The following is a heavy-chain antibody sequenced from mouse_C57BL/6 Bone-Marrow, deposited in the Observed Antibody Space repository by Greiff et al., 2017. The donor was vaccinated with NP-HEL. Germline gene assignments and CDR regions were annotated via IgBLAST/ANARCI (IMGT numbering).Heavy chain of an antibody. CDR3: ARDGYPAWFAY. CDR2: IGPGSGST. CDR1: GYTFTDYY. Sequence: QVQLQQSGAELVKPGASVKISCKASGYTFTDYYINWVKQRPGQGLEWTGKIGPGSGSTYYNEKFKGKATLTADKSSSTAYMQLSSLTSEDSAVYFCARDGYPAWFAYWGQGTLVTVSA. D-gene: IGHD2-3*01. V-gene: IGHV1-77*01. J-gene: IGHJ3*01.